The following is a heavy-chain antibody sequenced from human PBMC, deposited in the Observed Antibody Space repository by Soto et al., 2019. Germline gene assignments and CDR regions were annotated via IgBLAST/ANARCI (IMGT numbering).Heavy chain of an antibody. J-gene: IGHJ4*02. CDR1: GVSITGSY. CDR2: IYHSGTT. Sequence: SETLSLTCTVSGVSITGSYWSWIRQTPGKTLEWIVYIYHSGTTTYNPSLKSRVSISVDTSKNQFSLRSTSVIAADTAVYYCARDMPYGAGSLAGCDYWGQGIRVTVSS. V-gene: IGHV4-59*01. CDR3: ARDMPYGAGSLAGCDY. D-gene: IGHD1-26*01.